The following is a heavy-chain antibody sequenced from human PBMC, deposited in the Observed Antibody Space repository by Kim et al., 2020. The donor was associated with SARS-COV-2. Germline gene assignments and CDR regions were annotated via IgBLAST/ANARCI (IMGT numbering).Heavy chain of an antibody. D-gene: IGHD3-10*01. J-gene: IGHJ6*02. CDR2: ISWNSGSI. Sequence: GGSLRLSCAASGFTFDDYAMHWVRQAPGKGLEWVSGISWNSGSIGYADSVKGRFTISRDNAKNSLYLQMNSLRAEDTALYYCAKDMVRGVITYYGMDVWGQGTTVTVSS. CDR1: GFTFDDYA. V-gene: IGHV3-9*01. CDR3: AKDMVRGVITYYGMDV.